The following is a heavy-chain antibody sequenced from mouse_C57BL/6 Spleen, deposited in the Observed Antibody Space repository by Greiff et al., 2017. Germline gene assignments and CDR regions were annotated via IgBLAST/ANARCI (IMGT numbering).Heavy chain of an antibody. J-gene: IGHJ4*01. Sequence: QVTLKVSGPGILQSSQTLSLTCSFSGFSLSTSGMGVSWIRQPSGKGLEWLAHIYWDDDKRYNPSLKSRLTISKDTSRKQVFLKITSVDTADTATYDCARIDGSSRYYAMDYWGQGTSVTVSS. CDR3: ARIDGSSRYYAMDY. CDR1: GFSLSTSGMG. CDR2: IYWDDDK. V-gene: IGHV8-12*01. D-gene: IGHD1-1*01.